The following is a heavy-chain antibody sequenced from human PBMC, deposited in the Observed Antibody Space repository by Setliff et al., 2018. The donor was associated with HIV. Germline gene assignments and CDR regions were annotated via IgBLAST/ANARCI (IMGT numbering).Heavy chain of an antibody. CDR2: VYHSGSS. D-gene: IGHD3-22*01. CDR1: GGSFSGYS. V-gene: IGHV4-34*01. Sequence: TLSLTCAVYGGSFSGYSWSWIRQPPGKGPEWIGEVYHSGSSNYNPSLKSRVTISVDTSKKQFSLKLSSVTAADTAVYHCARVADSSGYYHLDYWGQGTLVTSPQ. CDR3: ARVADSSGYYHLDY. J-gene: IGHJ4*02.